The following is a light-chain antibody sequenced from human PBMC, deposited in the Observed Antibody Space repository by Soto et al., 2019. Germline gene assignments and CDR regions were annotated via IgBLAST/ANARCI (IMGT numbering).Light chain of an antibody. CDR3: QQYNRYCT. J-gene: IGKJ1*01. Sequence: DIQMTQSPSTLSASVGDRVTITCRASQSITSWLAWYQQKPGKAPKLLIYDASSLENGVPSRFSGSGSGTVFTLTISSLQPDDYAPYYCQQYNRYCTFGQGTKVEVK. CDR2: DAS. V-gene: IGKV1-5*01. CDR1: QSITSW.